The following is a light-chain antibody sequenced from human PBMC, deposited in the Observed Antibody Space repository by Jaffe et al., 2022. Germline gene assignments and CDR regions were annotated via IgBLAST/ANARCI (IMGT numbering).Light chain of an antibody. CDR1: SSDVGGYNY. J-gene: IGLJ1*01. Sequence: QSALTQPRSVSGSPGQSVTISCTGTSSDVGGYNYVSWYQHHPGKAPKLMIYDVSKRPSGVPDRFSGSKSGNTASLTISGLQAEDETEYYCCSYAGGYSYVFGTGTEVTVL. CDR2: DVS. V-gene: IGLV2-11*01. CDR3: CSYAGGYSYV.